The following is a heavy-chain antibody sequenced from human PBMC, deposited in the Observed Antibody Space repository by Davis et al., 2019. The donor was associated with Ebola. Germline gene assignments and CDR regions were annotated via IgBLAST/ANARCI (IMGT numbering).Heavy chain of an antibody. CDR2: IRSKANSYAT. Sequence: GESLKISCAASGFTFSGSAMHWVRQASGKGLEWVGRIRSKANSYATAYAASVKGRFTISRDDSKNTAYLQMNSLKTEDTAVYYCTRTSGSSYYYGMDVWGQGTTVTVPS. CDR1: GFTFSGSA. V-gene: IGHV3-73*01. CDR3: TRTSGSSYYYGMDV. D-gene: IGHD3-22*01. J-gene: IGHJ6*02.